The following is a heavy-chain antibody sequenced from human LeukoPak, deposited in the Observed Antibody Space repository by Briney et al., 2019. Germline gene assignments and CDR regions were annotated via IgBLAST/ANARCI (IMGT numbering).Heavy chain of an antibody. J-gene: IGHJ4*02. Sequence: GGSLRLSCAASGFTFSNYGMDWVRQAPGKGLEWVAIIWYGGSNKYYADSVKGRFTISRDNSKNTLYLQMNSLRAEDTAVYYCARDHYSSGWYYFDNWGQGTLVTVSS. CDR1: GFTFSNYG. CDR2: IWYGGSNK. D-gene: IGHD6-19*01. CDR3: ARDHYSSGWYYFDN. V-gene: IGHV3-33*01.